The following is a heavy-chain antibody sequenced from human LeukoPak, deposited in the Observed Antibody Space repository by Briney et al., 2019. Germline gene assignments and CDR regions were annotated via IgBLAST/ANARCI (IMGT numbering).Heavy chain of an antibody. Sequence: VSVKVSCKASGYTFTDYYMHWVRQAPGQGLEWMGWLNPNTLVTKYAQHFQGRVSMTWDTSISTGYMDLHSLTSDDTAVYYCARKDGGRDGMDVWGQGTTVTVSS. CDR2: LNPNTLVT. D-gene: IGHD4-23*01. CDR1: GYTFTDYY. CDR3: ARKDGGRDGMDV. J-gene: IGHJ6*02. V-gene: IGHV1-2*02.